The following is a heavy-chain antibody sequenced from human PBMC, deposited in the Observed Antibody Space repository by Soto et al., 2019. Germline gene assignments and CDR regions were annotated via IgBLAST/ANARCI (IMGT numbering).Heavy chain of an antibody. Sequence: SETLSLTCTVSGGSISSYYWSWIRQPPGKGLEWIGYIYYSGSTNYNPSLKSRVTISVDTSKNQFSLKLSSVTAADTAVYYCARVGVAAGTYYYGMDVWGQGTTVTVSS. CDR1: GGSISSYY. V-gene: IGHV4-59*01. CDR3: ARVGVAAGTYYYGMDV. CDR2: IYYSGST. J-gene: IGHJ6*02. D-gene: IGHD6-13*01.